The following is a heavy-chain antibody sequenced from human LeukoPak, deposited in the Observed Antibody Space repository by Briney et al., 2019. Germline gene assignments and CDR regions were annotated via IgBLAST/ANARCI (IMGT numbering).Heavy chain of an antibody. CDR2: IAFDGSNK. CDR1: GFTFSSYA. D-gene: IGHD2-2*01. CDR3: AGGGVGVYCSSTSCYAFDY. Sequence: GRSLRLSCEASGFTFSSYAMHWVRQAPGKGLEWVAVIAFDGSNKYYADSVKGRLTISRDNSKNTLYLQMNSLRAEDTAVYYCAGGGVGVYCSSTSCYAFDYWGQGTLVTVSS. J-gene: IGHJ4*02. V-gene: IGHV3-30*04.